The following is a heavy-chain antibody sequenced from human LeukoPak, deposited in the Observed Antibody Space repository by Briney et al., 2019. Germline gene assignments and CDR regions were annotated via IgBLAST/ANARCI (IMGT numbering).Heavy chain of an antibody. CDR3: ARSAAAGRIVATFAY. CDR2: IKQDGSEK. V-gene: IGHV3-7*01. CDR1: GFTFSTYS. Sequence: GGSLRLSCAASGFTFSTYSMTWVRQAPGKGLEWVANIKQDGSEKYYVDSVKGRFRISRDNAKNSLNLQLNSLRAEDTAVYYCARSAAAGRIVATFAYWGQGTLVTVSS. D-gene: IGHD5-12*01. J-gene: IGHJ4*02.